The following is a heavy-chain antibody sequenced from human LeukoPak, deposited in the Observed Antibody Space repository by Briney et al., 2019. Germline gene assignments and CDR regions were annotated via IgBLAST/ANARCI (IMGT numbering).Heavy chain of an antibody. J-gene: IGHJ4*02. CDR3: ARDSDYYDSSGYYYAFDY. V-gene: IGHV3-30*04. D-gene: IGHD3-22*01. Sequence: GILRLSCAASGFTFSSYAMHWVRQAPGKGLEWVAVISYDGSNKYYADSVKGRFTISRDNSKNTLYLQMNSLRAEDTAVYYCARDSDYYDSSGYYYAFDYWGQGTLVTVSS. CDR1: GFTFSSYA. CDR2: ISYDGSNK.